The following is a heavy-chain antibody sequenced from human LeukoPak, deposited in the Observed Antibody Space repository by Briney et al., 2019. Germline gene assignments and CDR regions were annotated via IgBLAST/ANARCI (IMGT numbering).Heavy chain of an antibody. Sequence: ASVKVSCKASGYIFTAYYIHWLRQAPGQGLEWMGWINPNSGGTSFALNFQGRVTLTRDTSISTVCMQLSRLRSDDTAVYYCARDLSGRALGAFDIWGQGTMVTVSS. CDR3: ARDLSGRALGAFDI. CDR1: GYIFTAYY. D-gene: IGHD3-9*01. V-gene: IGHV1-2*02. CDR2: INPNSGGT. J-gene: IGHJ3*02.